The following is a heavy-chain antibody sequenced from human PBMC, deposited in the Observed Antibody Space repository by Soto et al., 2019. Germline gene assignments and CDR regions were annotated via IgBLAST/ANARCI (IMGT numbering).Heavy chain of an antibody. V-gene: IGHV3-23*01. CDR2: ISGSGGST. D-gene: IGHD4-4*01. CDR1: GFTFSSYA. J-gene: IGHJ2*01. Sequence: EVQLLESGGGLVQPGGSLRLSCAASGFTFSSYAMYWVRQAPGKGLEWVSVISGSGGSTYYADSVKGRFTISRDNSKSTLYLQMNSLRAEDTAVYYCAKEESRRNRGYFDRWGRGTLVTVSS. CDR3: AKEESRRNRGYFDR.